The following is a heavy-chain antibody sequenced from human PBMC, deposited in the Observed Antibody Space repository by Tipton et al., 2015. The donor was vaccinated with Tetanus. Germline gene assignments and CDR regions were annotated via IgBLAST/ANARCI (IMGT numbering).Heavy chain of an antibody. J-gene: IGHJ4*02. V-gene: IGHV5-51*01. D-gene: IGHD2-8*01. CDR3: ARAHCTDGVCNFDF. CDR1: GYIFNNYW. Sequence: LVQSGREVKKPGESLKISCKGSGYIFNNYWIGWVRQKPGKGLEWMGIIYPGDSDTRYSPSFQCQVTISVDKSINTAYLQWSSLKASDTSMFYCARAHCTDGVCNFDFWGQGALVTVAS. CDR2: IYPGDSDT.